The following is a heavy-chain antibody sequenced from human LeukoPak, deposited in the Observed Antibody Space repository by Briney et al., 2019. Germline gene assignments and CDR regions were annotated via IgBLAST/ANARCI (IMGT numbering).Heavy chain of an antibody. CDR1: GYSFTYW. D-gene: IGHD4-17*01. V-gene: IGHV5-51*01. J-gene: IGHJ4*02. Sequence: PGESLKISCKGSGYSFTYWIGWVRQMPGKGLEWMGIIYSGDSHTKYSPSFQGRVTISADNSISTAYLQWSSLEASDTAMYYCASARHGDYVWDYWGLGTLVTVSS. CDR3: ASARHGDYVWDY. CDR2: IYSGDSHT.